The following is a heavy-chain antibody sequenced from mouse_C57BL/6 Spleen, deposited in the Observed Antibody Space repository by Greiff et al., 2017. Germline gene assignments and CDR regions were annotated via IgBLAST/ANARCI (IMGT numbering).Heavy chain of an antibody. CDR3: ARSRVGYAMDY. V-gene: IGHV1-52*01. CDR1: GYTFTSYW. CDR2: IDPSDSET. D-gene: IGHD1-1*02. J-gene: IGHJ4*01. Sequence: QVQLQQPGAELVRPGSSVKLSCKASGYTFTSYWMHWVKQRPIQGLEWIGNIDPSDSETHYNQKFKDKATLTVDKSSSTAYMQLSSLTSEDSAVYYCARSRVGYAMDYWGQGTSVTVSS.